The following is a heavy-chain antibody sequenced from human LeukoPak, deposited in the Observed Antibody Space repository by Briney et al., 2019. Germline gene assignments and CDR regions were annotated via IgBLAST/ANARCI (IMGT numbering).Heavy chain of an antibody. J-gene: IGHJ6*04. CDR2: IYHSGST. D-gene: IGHD6-13*01. V-gene: IGHV4-30-2*01. Sequence: SETLSLTCAVSGGSISSGGYSWSWIRQPPGKGLEWIGYIYHSGSTYYNPSLKSRVTISVDRSKNQFSLKLSSVTAADTAVYYCARVAAAGYYGMDVWSKGTTVTVSS. CDR3: ARVAAAGYYGMDV. CDR1: GGSISSGGYS.